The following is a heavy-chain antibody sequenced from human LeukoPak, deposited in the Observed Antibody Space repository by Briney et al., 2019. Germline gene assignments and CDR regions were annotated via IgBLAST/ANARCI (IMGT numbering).Heavy chain of an antibody. Sequence: GGSLRLSCAASGFSVSFNYMTWVRQAPGKGLEWVSVIFSGGSTYYADSVKGRFTISRDNSKNTLYLQMISLRPEDTAVYYCAPSGSAFDYWGQGTLVTVSS. CDR2: IFSGGST. D-gene: IGHD3-10*01. J-gene: IGHJ4*02. CDR1: GFSVSFNY. CDR3: APSGSAFDY. V-gene: IGHV3-53*05.